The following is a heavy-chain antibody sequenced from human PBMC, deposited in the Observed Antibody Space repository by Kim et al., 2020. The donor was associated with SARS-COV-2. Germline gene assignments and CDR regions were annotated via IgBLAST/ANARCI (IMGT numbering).Heavy chain of an antibody. CDR3: ARVEGGVVQGDAPLDQNWFDP. V-gene: IGHV1-18*01. CDR1: GYTFTSYG. D-gene: IGHD2-21*01. J-gene: IGHJ5*02. CDR2: ISAYNGNT. Sequence: ASVKVSCKASGYTFTSYGISWVRQAPGQGLEWMGWISAYNGNTNYAQKLQGRVTMTTDTSTSTAYMELRSLRSDDTAVYYCARVEGGVVQGDAPLDQNWFDPWGQGTLVTVSS.